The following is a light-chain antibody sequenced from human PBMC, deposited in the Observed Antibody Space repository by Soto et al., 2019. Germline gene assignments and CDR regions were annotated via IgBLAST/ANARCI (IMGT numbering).Light chain of an antibody. V-gene: IGKV2-30*01. CDR2: KVS. J-gene: IGKJ2*01. CDR3: MQATHWPPYT. Sequence: EVVMTQSPRNLPVTLGQPASISCWSSQGLVYSDGNPYLNWFQQRPGHSPRRLLYKVSFRDSGVPDRFSGSGAGTAFTLTISRVEAEDVGIYYCMQATHWPPYTFGQGTKREIK. CDR1: QGLVYSDGNPY.